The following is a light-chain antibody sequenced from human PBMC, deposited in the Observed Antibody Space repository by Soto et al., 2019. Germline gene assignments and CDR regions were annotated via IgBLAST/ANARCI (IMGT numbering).Light chain of an antibody. CDR3: SSYTGSDVVV. CDR2: DVS. V-gene: IGLV2-14*01. J-gene: IGLJ2*01. CDR1: SNDIGGYIY. Sequence: QSALTQPASVSGSPGQSITISCTGTSNDIGGYIYVSWYQQSPGKAPKLMIYDVSNRPSGVSNRFSGSKSGNTASLTISGLQAEDEADYYCSSYTGSDVVVFGGGTQLTVL.